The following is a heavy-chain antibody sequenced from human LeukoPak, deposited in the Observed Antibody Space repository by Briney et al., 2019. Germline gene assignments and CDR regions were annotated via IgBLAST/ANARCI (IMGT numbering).Heavy chain of an antibody. Sequence: SETLSLTCFVSGGSISTNSYYWGWIRQPPGKGLEWIGSIYYGGYTYYNPSLKSRVTISVDTSKNQFSLKLSSVTAADTAIYYCQSRFLEWLLDYWGQGTLVTVSS. D-gene: IGHD3-3*01. CDR2: IYYGGYT. V-gene: IGHV4-39*01. J-gene: IGHJ4*02. CDR1: GGSISTNSYY. CDR3: QSRFLEWLLDY.